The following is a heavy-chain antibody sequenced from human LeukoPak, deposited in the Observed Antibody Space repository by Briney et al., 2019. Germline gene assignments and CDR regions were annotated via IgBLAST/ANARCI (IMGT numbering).Heavy chain of an antibody. CDR2: ISSSSSYI. J-gene: IGHJ4*02. CDR1: GFTFSSYS. Sequence: GGSLRPSCAASGFTFSSYSMNWVRQAPGKGLEWVSSISSSSSYIYYADSVKGRFTISRDNAKNSLYLQMNSLRAEDTAVYYCARGGVVGATTIDYWGQGTLVTVSS. CDR3: ARGGVVGATTIDY. D-gene: IGHD1-26*01. V-gene: IGHV3-21*01.